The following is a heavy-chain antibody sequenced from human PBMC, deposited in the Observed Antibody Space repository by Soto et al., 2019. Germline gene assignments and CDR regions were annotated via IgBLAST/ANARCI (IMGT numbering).Heavy chain of an antibody. Sequence: GGSLRLSCAASGFTFSSYAMSWVRQAPGKGLEWVSAISGSGGSTYYAETVKGRFTISRDNSKNTLYLQMNSLRAEDTAVYYCAKDPDIVVVPAATAYFDYWGQGTLVTVSS. J-gene: IGHJ4*02. CDR2: ISGSGGST. D-gene: IGHD2-2*01. CDR3: AKDPDIVVVPAATAYFDY. CDR1: GFTFSSYA. V-gene: IGHV3-23*01.